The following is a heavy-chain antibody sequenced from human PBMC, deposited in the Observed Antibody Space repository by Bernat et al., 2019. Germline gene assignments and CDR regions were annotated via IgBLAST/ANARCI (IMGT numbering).Heavy chain of an antibody. CDR1: GYTFTGYY. V-gene: IGHV1-2*04. D-gene: IGHD2-15*01. J-gene: IGHJ5*02. Sequence: QVQLVQSGAEVKKPGASVKVSCKASGYTFTGYYMHWVRQAPGQGLEWMGWINPNSGGTNYAQKFQGWVTMTRDTSISTAYMELSRLRSDDTAVYYCARGEVVVGAAKGRWFDPWGQGTLVTVSS. CDR2: INPNSGGT. CDR3: ARGEVVVGAAKGRWFDP.